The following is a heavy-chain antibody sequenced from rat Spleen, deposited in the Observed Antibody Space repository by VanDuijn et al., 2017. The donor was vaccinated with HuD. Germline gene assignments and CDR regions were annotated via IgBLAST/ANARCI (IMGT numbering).Heavy chain of an antibody. J-gene: IGHJ2*01. CDR1: GFSLSNYG. V-gene: IGHV2S61*01. CDR2: IWGNGDT. Sequence: QVQLKESGPGLVQPSQTLSLTCTVSGFSLSNYGVFWVRQPPGKGLEWMGVIWGNGDTNYNSALQSRLSISRDTSKSQLFLQMNNLQTEDTAMYFCARSDYSSPYYFDYWGQGVMVTVSS. CDR3: ARSDYSSPYYFDY. D-gene: IGHD1-2*01.